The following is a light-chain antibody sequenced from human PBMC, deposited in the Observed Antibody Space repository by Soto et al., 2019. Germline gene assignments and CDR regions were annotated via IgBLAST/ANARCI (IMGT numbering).Light chain of an antibody. Sequence: DIQMTQSPSSLSASVGDTVTITCRASQYISNYVAWFQQKPGQAPKSLIYAASKLHSGVPSKFTGIGSGTDFTLTISSLQPDDSATYYCQQYNNFPLTFGGGTKVEI. V-gene: IGKV1-16*02. CDR2: AAS. J-gene: IGKJ4*01. CDR1: QYISNY. CDR3: QQYNNFPLT.